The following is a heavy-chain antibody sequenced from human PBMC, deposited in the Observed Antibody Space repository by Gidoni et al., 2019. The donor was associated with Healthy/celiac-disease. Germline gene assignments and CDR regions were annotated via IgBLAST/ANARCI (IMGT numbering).Heavy chain of an antibody. V-gene: IGHV3-33*01. J-gene: IGHJ4*02. Sequence: QVQLVESGGGVVQPGRSLRLACAASGFTFSSYGMHWVRQAPGKGLGGVAVIWYDGSNKYYADSVKGRFTISRDNSKNTLYLQMNSLRAEDTAVYYCARDEHRGGEGYFDYWGQGTLVTVSS. CDR2: IWYDGSNK. D-gene: IGHD3-10*01. CDR3: ARDEHRGGEGYFDY. CDR1: GFTFSSYG.